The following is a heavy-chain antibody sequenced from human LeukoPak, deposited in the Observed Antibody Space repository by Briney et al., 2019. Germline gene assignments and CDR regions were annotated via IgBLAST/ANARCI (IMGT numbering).Heavy chain of an antibody. J-gene: IGHJ4*02. Sequence: GGSLRLSCSASGFTLSTYSMNWVRQAPGKGLEWVSSISSSSRYIYYADSVKGRFTISRDNAKNTLYLQMNSLRAEDTAVYYCASEGTTGTTWGPDYWGQGTLVTVSS. CDR3: ASEGTTGTTWGPDY. D-gene: IGHD1-1*01. CDR2: ISSSSRYI. CDR1: GFTLSTYS. V-gene: IGHV3-21*01.